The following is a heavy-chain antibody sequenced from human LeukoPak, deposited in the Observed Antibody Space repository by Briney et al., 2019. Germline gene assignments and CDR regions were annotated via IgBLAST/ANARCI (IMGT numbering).Heavy chain of an antibody. J-gene: IGHJ3*02. CDR1: GYTFTSYE. Sequence: GASVKVSCKASGYTFTSYEINWGRQATGQGLEWMGWMNPNSGNTGYAQKFQGRVTMTRNTSISTAYMELSSLRSEDTAVYYCARAHWEADAFDIWGQGTMGTVSS. CDR3: ARAHWEADAFDI. V-gene: IGHV1-8*01. CDR2: MNPNSGNT. D-gene: IGHD1-26*01.